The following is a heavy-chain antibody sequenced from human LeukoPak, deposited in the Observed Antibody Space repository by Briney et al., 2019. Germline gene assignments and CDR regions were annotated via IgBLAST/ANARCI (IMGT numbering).Heavy chain of an antibody. D-gene: IGHD5-12*01. V-gene: IGHV3-48*03. CDR1: RFPFSIYE. Sequence: GGPLKLSCVVSRFPFSIYEMTWVGQAPGKGLGWVSNIHSSGTVKYYSDSVKGRFSISRDNAKSSLYLQMNSLRVEDTAVYYCALLTVASDFDYWGQGALVTVSS. CDR3: ALLTVASDFDY. CDR2: IHSSGTVK. J-gene: IGHJ4*02.